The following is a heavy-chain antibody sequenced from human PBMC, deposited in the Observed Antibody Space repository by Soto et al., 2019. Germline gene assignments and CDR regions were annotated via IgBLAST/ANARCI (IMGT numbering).Heavy chain of an antibody. CDR3: AKGGVVRDNWFDP. J-gene: IGHJ5*02. CDR1: GFIFSSYA. CDR2: ISGSGGST. V-gene: IGHV3-23*01. Sequence: GGSLRLSCAASGFIFSSYAMSWVRQAPGKGLEWVSAISGSGGSTYYADSVKGRLTISRDNSKNTLYLQMSSLRVEDTAVYYCAKGGVVRDNWFDPWGQGTLVTVSS. D-gene: IGHD2-8*01.